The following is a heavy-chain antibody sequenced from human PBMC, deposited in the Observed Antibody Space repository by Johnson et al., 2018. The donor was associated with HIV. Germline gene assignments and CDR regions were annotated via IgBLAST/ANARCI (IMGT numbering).Heavy chain of an antibody. V-gene: IGHV3-11*04. J-gene: IGHJ3*02. CDR1: GFTFSDYY. Sequence: QVQLVESGGGVVQPGRSLRLSCAASGFTFSDYYMSWIRQAPGKGLEWVSYITSTGITVYYTDSVKGRFTISRDNSKKPLYLQMNSLRAEDTAVYYCARAGSSSDDAFDIWGQGTMVTVSS. D-gene: IGHD6-6*01. CDR3: ARAGSSSDDAFDI. CDR2: ITSTGITV.